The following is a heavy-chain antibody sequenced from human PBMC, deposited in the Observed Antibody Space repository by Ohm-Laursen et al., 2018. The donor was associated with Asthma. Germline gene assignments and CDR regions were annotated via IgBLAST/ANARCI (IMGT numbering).Heavy chain of an antibody. V-gene: IGHV3-33*01. CDR1: GFTFSSYG. Sequence: SLRLSCSASGFTFSSYGMHWVRQAPGKGLEWVAVIWYDGSNKYYADSVKGRFTISRDNSKTTLYLQMNSLRAEDTAVYYCARDDIAAAGTVDYWGQGTLVTVSS. CDR3: ARDDIAAAGTVDY. D-gene: IGHD6-13*01. CDR2: IWYDGSNK. J-gene: IGHJ4*02.